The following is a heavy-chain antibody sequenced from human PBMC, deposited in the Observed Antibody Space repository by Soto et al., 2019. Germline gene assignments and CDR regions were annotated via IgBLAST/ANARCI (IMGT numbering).Heavy chain of an antibody. Sequence: SETLSLTCTVSGGSIRSGGYYWSWIRQHPGKGLEWIGYIYYSGSTNYNPSLKSRVTISVDTSKNQFSLKLSSVTAADTAVYYCARDMSITYYDSSGYYHTGYYFDYWGQGTLVTVSS. V-gene: IGHV4-61*08. CDR3: ARDMSITYYDSSGYYHTGYYFDY. D-gene: IGHD3-22*01. J-gene: IGHJ4*02. CDR1: GGSIRSGGYY. CDR2: IYYSGST.